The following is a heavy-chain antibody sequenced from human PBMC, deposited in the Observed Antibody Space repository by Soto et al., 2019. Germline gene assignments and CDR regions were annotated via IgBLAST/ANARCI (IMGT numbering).Heavy chain of an antibody. Sequence: PSETLSLTCSVAGGSINSYWWSLILQPAGKGLEWIGRVYSSGTTDYNPSLNSGATLSVETSKNQFSLKLSSVTAADTAVYYCARDIXSYDYGEGYRGQGIQVTVSS. V-gene: IGHV4-4*07. CDR2: VYSSGTT. J-gene: IGHJ4*02. CDR3: ARDIXSYDYGEGY. D-gene: IGHD3-10*01. CDR1: GGSINSYW.